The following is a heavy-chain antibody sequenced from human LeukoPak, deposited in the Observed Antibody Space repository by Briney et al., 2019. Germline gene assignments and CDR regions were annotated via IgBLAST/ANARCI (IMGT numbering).Heavy chain of an antibody. Sequence: PGGSLRLSCSASGFTFSNYDMYWVRQAPGKGREYVSAISSNGGNTYYADSVKGRFTISRDNSKNTLYLQMSRLRTEDTAIYYCVKAITVSANFDCWGQGTLVTVSS. CDR3: VKAITVSANFDC. J-gene: IGHJ4*02. V-gene: IGHV3-64D*09. CDR1: GFTFSNYD. D-gene: IGHD2-21*02. CDR2: ISSNGGNT.